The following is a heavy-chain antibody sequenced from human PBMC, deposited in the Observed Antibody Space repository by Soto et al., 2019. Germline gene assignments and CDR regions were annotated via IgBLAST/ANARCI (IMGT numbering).Heavy chain of an antibody. CDR3: AREPVTGHRLYPFDY. J-gene: IGHJ4*02. CDR1: GGSISSDNFY. V-gene: IGHV4-30-4*01. Sequence: QVQLQESGPGLVKPSQTLSLTCTVSGGSISSDNFYYNWIRQPPGKGLEWIGYITYSGNSYYNPTLESRVALSVDTTQNHFSLRLTSVTAADTSVYYCAREPVTGHRLYPFDYWGQGTVVTVSA. D-gene: IGHD4-17*01. CDR2: ITYSGNS.